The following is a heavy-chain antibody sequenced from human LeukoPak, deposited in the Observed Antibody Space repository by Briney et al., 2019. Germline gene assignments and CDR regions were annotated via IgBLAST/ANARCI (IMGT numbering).Heavy chain of an antibody. V-gene: IGHV4-59*01. Sequence: SETLSLTCTVSGGSISSYYWSWIRQPPGKGLEWIGYIYYSGSTNYNPSLKSRVTISVDTSKNQFSLKLSSVTAADTAVYYCARDGYSYGPCSFDIWGQGTMVTVSS. CDR1: GGSISSYY. CDR3: ARDGYSYGPCSFDI. D-gene: IGHD5-18*01. J-gene: IGHJ3*02. CDR2: IYYSGST.